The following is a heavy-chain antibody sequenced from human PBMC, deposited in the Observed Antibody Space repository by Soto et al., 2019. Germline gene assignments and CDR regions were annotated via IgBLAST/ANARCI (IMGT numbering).Heavy chain of an antibody. CDR1: GFTFSSYG. D-gene: IGHD6-19*01. Sequence: GGSLRLSCAASGFTFSSYGMHWVRQAPGKGLEWVAVIWYDGSNKYYADSVKGRFTISRDNSKNTLYLQMNSLRAEDTAVYYCARDSRAVAGTGRNYYYYYYGMDVWGQGTTVTVSS. CDR3: ARDSRAVAGTGRNYYYYYYGMDV. V-gene: IGHV3-33*01. J-gene: IGHJ6*02. CDR2: IWYDGSNK.